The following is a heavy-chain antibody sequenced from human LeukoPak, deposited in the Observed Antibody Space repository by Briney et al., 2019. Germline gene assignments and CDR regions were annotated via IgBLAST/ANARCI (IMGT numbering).Heavy chain of an antibody. Sequence: QAGGSLRLSCAASGFTFSSYAMSWVRQAPGKGLEWVSAISGSGGSTYYADSVKGRFTISRDNSKNTLYLQMNSLRAEDTAVYYCAKDVWIAVAGWDWGQGTLVTVSS. D-gene: IGHD6-19*01. V-gene: IGHV3-23*01. CDR3: AKDVWIAVAGWD. J-gene: IGHJ4*02. CDR2: ISGSGGST. CDR1: GFTFSSYA.